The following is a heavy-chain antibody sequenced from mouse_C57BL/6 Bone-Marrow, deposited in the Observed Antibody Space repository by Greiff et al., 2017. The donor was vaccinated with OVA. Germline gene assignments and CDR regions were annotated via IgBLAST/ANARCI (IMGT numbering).Heavy chain of an antibody. CDR3: ATYGNYDYFDY. CDR2: IWSGGST. V-gene: IGHV2-2*01. J-gene: IGHJ2*01. D-gene: IGHD2-1*01. CDR1: GFSLTSYG. Sequence: VQLKESGPGLVQPSQSLSITCTVSGFSLTSYGVHWVRQSPGKGLEWLGVIWSGGSTDYNAAFISRLSISKDNSKSQVFFKMNSLQADDTAIYYCATYGNYDYFDYWGQGTTLTVSS.